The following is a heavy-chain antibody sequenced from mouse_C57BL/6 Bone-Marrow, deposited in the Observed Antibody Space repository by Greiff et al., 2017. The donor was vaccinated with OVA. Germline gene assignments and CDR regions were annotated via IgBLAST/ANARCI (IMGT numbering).Heavy chain of an antibody. V-gene: IGHV1-69*01. CDR3: ATYYDYAVGNWYFDV. D-gene: IGHD2-4*01. Sequence: QVQLQQPGAELVMPGASVKLSCKASGYTFTSYWMHWVKQRPGQGLEWIGEIDPSDSYTNYNQKFKGKSTLTVDKSSSTAYMQLSSLTSEDSAVYYCATYYDYAVGNWYFDVWGTGTTVTVSS. J-gene: IGHJ1*03. CDR1: GYTFTSYW. CDR2: IDPSDSYT.